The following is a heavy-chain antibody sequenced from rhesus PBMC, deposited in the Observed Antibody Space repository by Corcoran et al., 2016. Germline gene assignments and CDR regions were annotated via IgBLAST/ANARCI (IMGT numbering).Heavy chain of an antibody. V-gene: IGHV3-54*02. CDR1: GFTFNIYG. CDR3: SRFDV. Sequence: EGQMVESGGDLVQPGGSLRLSFAASGFTFNIYGIHWVRQAPGKGLEWVAVISSDGSNKQYADSVRDRFTISRDNSRNIVYLQMNNLKLEDTAVYYCSRFDVWGPGVLVIVSS. CDR2: ISSDGSNK. J-gene: IGHJ5-1*01.